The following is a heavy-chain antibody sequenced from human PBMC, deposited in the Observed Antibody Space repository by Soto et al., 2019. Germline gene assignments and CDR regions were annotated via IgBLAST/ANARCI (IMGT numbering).Heavy chain of an antibody. V-gene: IGHV5-10-1*01. Sequence: SSAYDCVSCVRKKPVKGREWMGRINPSDSQTYYSPSFRGHVTISVTKSITTVFLQWSSLRASDTAMYYCARQIYESATGPNAAQSLHSWGNGLPVTVS. D-gene: IGHD6-25*01. J-gene: IGHJ5*01. CDR2: INPSDSQT. CDR3: ARQIYESATGPNAAQSLHS. CDR1: SSAYDC.